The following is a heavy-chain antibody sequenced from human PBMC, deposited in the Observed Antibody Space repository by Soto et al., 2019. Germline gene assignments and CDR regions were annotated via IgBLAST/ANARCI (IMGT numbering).Heavy chain of an antibody. V-gene: IGHV4-59*12. D-gene: IGHD3-22*01. Sequence: PSETLSLTCTVSGGSISSYYWSWIRQPPGKGLEWIGYMYNTGSTIYNPSLKSRVTISVDTSKNQFSLRLSSVTAADTAEYYCVRYYCVTSGYYNWFDSWGPGTLVTVSS. CDR3: VRYYCVTSGYYNWFDS. J-gene: IGHJ5*01. CDR1: GGSISSYY. CDR2: MYNTGST.